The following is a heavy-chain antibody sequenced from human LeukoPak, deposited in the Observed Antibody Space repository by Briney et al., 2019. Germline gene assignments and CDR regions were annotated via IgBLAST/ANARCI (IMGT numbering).Heavy chain of an antibody. V-gene: IGHV1-69*04. D-gene: IGHD4-4*01. CDR1: GGTFSSYA. CDR2: IIPILGIA. J-gene: IGHJ4*02. CDR3: AKDYSSLGYFDY. Sequence: WASVKVSCKASGGTFSSYAMSWVRQAPGQGLEWMGRIIPILGIANYAQKFQGRFTITADKATSTAYMELSSLRSEDTAVYYCAKDYSSLGYFDYWGQGTLVTVSS.